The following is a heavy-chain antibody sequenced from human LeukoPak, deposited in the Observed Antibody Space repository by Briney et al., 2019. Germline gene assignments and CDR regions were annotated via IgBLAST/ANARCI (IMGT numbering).Heavy chain of an antibody. CDR2: IRYDGSNK. V-gene: IGHV3-30*02. CDR1: GFTFSSYG. CDR3: AKVGNLIRRIAAHYFDY. D-gene: IGHD6-6*01. J-gene: IGHJ4*02. Sequence: GGSLRLSCAASGFTFSSYGMHWFRQAPGKGLEWVAFIRYDGSNKYYADSVKGRFTISRDNSKNTLYLQMNSLRAEDTAVYYCAKVGNLIRRIAAHYFDYWGQGTLVTVSS.